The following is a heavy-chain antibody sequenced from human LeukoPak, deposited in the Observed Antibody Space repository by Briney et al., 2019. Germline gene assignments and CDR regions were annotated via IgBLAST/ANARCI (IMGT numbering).Heavy chain of an antibody. Sequence: PSQTLSLTCAVSGGSISSGGYSWSWIRQPPGKGLEWIGYIYHSGSTYYNPSLKSRVTISVDRSKNQFSLKLSSVTAADTAVYYCAGEGYSYGLFDYWGQGTLVTVSS. V-gene: IGHV4-30-2*01. D-gene: IGHD5-18*01. CDR2: IYHSGST. CDR1: GGSISSGGYS. CDR3: AGEGYSYGLFDY. J-gene: IGHJ4*02.